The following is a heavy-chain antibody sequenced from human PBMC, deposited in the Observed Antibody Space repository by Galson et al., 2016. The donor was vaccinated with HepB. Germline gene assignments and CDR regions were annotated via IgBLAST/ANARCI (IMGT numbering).Heavy chain of an antibody. CDR3: AKSQNYYGSGSYDY. CDR2: ISYDGSNK. CDR1: GFTFSSYG. J-gene: IGHJ4*02. D-gene: IGHD3-10*01. V-gene: IGHV3-30*18. Sequence: SLRLSCAASGFTFSSYGMHWVRQAPGKGLEWVAVISYDGSNKYYADSVKGRFTISRDDSKNTLYLQMNSLRAEDTAVYYCAKSQNYYGSGSYDYWGQGTLVTVSS.